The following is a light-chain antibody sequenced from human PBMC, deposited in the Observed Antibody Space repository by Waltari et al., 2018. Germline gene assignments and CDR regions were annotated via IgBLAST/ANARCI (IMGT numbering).Light chain of an antibody. CDR3: MQYTHWPWT. J-gene: IGKJ1*01. CDR2: MVS. V-gene: IGKV2-30*02. Sequence: DVVLTQSPLSLPVSLGQPASISCRSSQSLVRFDGNTYLIWFQQRPGQSPRRLIYMVSGRDSGVPDRFSGSGSGTDFTLKISRVEAEDVGVYYCMQYTHWPWTFGQGTKVEIK. CDR1: QSLVRFDGNTY.